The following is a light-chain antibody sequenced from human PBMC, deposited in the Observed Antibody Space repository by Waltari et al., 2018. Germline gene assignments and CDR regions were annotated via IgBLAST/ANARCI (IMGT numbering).Light chain of an antibody. Sequence: QSALTQPASVSGSPGQSITISCTGTSSDVGGHNHVSWYQQHPGQPPKLLIHDFSKWPSGVSDRFSGSKSGNTASLTISGLQAEDEADYYCNSYTSSTTWVFGGGTRVTVL. V-gene: IGLV2-14*03. CDR1: SSDVGGHNH. J-gene: IGLJ3*02. CDR2: DFS. CDR3: NSYTSSTTWV.